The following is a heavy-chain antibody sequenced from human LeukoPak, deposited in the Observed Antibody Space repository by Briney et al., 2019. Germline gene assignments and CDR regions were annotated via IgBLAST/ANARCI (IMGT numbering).Heavy chain of an antibody. CDR3: AKDRSYYDSGGFRNFDY. CDR2: ISYDGSNK. Sequence: PGGSLRLSCAASGFTFSSYGMRWVRQAPGKGLEWVAVISYDGSNKYYADSVKGRFTISRDNSKNTLYLQMNSLRAEDTAVYYCAKDRSYYDSGGFRNFDYWGQGTLVAVSS. J-gene: IGHJ4*02. CDR1: GFTFSSYG. V-gene: IGHV3-30*18. D-gene: IGHD3-22*01.